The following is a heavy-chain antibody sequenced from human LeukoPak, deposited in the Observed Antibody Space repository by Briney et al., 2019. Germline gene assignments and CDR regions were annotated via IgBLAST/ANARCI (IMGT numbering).Heavy chain of an antibody. J-gene: IGHJ4*02. CDR2: IWYDGSNK. CDR1: GFTFSDYY. V-gene: IGHV3-33*08. CDR3: ARDPIATVTTGIDY. Sequence: PGGSLRLSCAASGFTFSDYYMSWIRQAPGKGLEWVAVIWYDGSNKYYADSVKGRFTISRDNSKNTLYLQMNSLRAEDTAVYYCARDPIATVTTGIDYWGQGTLVTVSS. D-gene: IGHD4-17*01.